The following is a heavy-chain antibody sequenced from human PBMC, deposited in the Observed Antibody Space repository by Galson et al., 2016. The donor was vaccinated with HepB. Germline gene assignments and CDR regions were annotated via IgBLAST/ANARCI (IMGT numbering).Heavy chain of an antibody. D-gene: IGHD5-18*01. CDR2: IRHGGDT. CDR1: GRSINSGGYY. V-gene: IGHV4-31*03. CDR3: ARAKPDTPYGRDA. Sequence: TLSLTCTVSGRSINSGGYYWSWVRQHPVKGLEWIGYIRHGGDTFYKPSLKSRVPISVEMSRNHLSLGLSSVTLADTAGDYCARAKPDTPYGRDARGQGTTVTVTS. J-gene: IGHJ6*02.